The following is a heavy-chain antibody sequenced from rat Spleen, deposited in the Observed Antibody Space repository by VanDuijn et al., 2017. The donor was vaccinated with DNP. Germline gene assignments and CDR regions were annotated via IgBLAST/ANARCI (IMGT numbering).Heavy chain of an antibody. Sequence: EVELVESGGGLVQPGRSMKLSCAASGFTFSNYGMAWVRQAPTKGLEWVASISTSGGSTYYRDSVKGRFTISRDNAKSTLYLQMDSLRSEDTATYYCTTPHTIAAISDWYFDFWGPGTMVTVSS. CDR1: GFTFSNYG. J-gene: IGHJ1*01. V-gene: IGHV5-25*01. CDR3: TTPHTIAAISDWYFDF. D-gene: IGHD1-2*01. CDR2: ISTSGGST.